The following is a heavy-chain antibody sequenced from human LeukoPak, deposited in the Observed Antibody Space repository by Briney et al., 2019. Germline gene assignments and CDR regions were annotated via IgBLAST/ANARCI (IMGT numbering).Heavy chain of an antibody. CDR3: ARDSSGIRSLIAH. CDR1: GGTFSKYT. CDR2: ITPLFGTA. Sequence: SVKVSCKASGGTFSKYTISWVRQRPGQGLEWMGGITPLFGTANYAQKFQGRVTITADESASTAYMELSSLRSEDTAVYYCARDSSGIRSLIAHWGQGTLVTVSS. J-gene: IGHJ1*01. V-gene: IGHV1-69*13. D-gene: IGHD6-13*01.